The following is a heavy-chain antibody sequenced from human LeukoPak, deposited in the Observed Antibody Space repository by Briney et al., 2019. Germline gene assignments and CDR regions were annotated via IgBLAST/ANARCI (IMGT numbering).Heavy chain of an antibody. CDR2: IYYSGST. CDR3: ARRSTLAAAGPYFQH. Sequence: PSETLSLTCTVSGGSISSYYWSWIRQPPGKGLEWIGYIYYSGSTNYNPSLKSRVTISVDTSKNQFSLKLSSVTAADTAVYYCARRSTLAAAGPYFQHWGQGTLVTVSS. CDR1: GGSISSYY. V-gene: IGHV4-59*01. D-gene: IGHD6-13*01. J-gene: IGHJ1*01.